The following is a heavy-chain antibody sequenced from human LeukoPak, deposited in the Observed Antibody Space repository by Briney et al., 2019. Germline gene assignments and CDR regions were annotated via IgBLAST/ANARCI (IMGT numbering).Heavy chain of an antibody. CDR1: GYTFTGYY. V-gene: IGHV1-2*02. J-gene: IGHJ6*02. CDR2: INPNSGGT. Sequence: ASVKVSCKASGYTFTGYYMHWVRQAPGQGLEWMGWINPNSGGTNHAQKFQGRVTMTRDTSISTAYMELSRLRSDDTAVYYCARVYKYYDSSGYYIYYYYGMDVWGQGTTVTVSS. D-gene: IGHD3-22*01. CDR3: ARVYKYYDSSGYYIYYYYGMDV.